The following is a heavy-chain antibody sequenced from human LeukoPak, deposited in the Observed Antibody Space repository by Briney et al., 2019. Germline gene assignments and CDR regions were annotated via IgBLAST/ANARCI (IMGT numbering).Heavy chain of an antibody. D-gene: IGHD7-27*01. CDR3: ARDVKKKLGSETFDY. CDR1: GFTFSDYY. J-gene: IGHJ4*02. CDR2: ISSSGSTI. Sequence: GGSLRLSCAASGFTFSDYYMSWIRQAPGKGLEWVSYISSSGSTIYYADSVKGRFTISRDNAMNSLYLQMNSLRAEDTAVYYCARDVKKKLGSETFDYWGQGTLVTVSS. V-gene: IGHV3-11*01.